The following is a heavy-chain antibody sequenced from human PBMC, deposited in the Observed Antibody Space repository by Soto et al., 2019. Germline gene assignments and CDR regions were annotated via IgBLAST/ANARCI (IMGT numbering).Heavy chain of an antibody. V-gene: IGHV1-2*04. J-gene: IGHJ4*02. Sequence: ASVKVSCKASGYTFTGYYMHWVRQAPGQGLEWMGWINPNSGGTNYAQKFQGWVTMTRDTSISTAYMELSRLRSDDTAVYYCARDAGGIAVAPRYFDEWGQGTLVTVSS. CDR2: INPNSGGT. CDR3: ARDAGGIAVAPRYFDE. D-gene: IGHD6-19*01. CDR1: GYTFTGYY.